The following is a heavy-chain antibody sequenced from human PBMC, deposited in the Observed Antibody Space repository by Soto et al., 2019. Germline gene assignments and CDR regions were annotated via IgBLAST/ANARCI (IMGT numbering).Heavy chain of an antibody. V-gene: IGHV4-34*01. CDR2: INHSGST. CDR1: GGSFSGYY. CDR3: ATMTTVTTGDAFDI. D-gene: IGHD4-17*01. Sequence: QVQLQQWGAGLLKPSETLSLTCAVYGGSFSGYYWSWIRQPPGKGLEWIGEINHSGSTNYNPSLKSRVNISVDTSTYQFSLKLSSVPAADTAVYYCATMTTVTTGDAFDIWGQGTMVTVSS. J-gene: IGHJ3*02.